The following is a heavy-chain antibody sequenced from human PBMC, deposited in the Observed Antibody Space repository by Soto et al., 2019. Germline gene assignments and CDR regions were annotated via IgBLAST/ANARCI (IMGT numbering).Heavy chain of an antibody. Sequence: QVQLGQSGAEVKEPGAPVRVSCKASGYTFTSYDNNWVRHATGQGLEWMGWMNPESRNTGYAQKFQGRVTMTRDTSISTAYMELTSLRSEDTAVYYCARFVRHQLPTIDFWGQGTLVTVSS. CDR3: ARFVRHQLPTIDF. J-gene: IGHJ4*02. D-gene: IGHD2-2*01. CDR2: MNPESRNT. CDR1: GYTFTSYD. V-gene: IGHV1-8*01.